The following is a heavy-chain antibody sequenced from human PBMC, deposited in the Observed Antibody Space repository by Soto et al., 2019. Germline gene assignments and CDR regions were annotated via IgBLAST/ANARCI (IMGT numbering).Heavy chain of an antibody. J-gene: IGHJ2*01. Sequence: HVQLQESGPGLVKPSETLSLTCTVSGGSISSYYWSWIRQPPRKGLEWIGYIYYTGSTNHNPSLKSRATTSVDTSKNQFSRKVSSVTAADTAVYYCARVHGDYWYFDLWGRGTLVTVSS. CDR2: IYYTGST. V-gene: IGHV4-59*01. CDR1: GGSISSYY. D-gene: IGHD4-17*01. CDR3: ARVHGDYWYFDL.